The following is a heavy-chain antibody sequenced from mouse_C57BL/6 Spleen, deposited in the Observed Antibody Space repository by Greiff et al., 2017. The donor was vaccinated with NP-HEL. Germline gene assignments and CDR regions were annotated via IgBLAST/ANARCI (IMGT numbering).Heavy chain of an antibody. CDR1: GFTFTDYY. CDR2: IRNKANGYTT. CDR3: ARSDGHYAMDY. V-gene: IGHV7-3*01. D-gene: IGHD2-3*01. Sequence: DVKLVESGGGLVQPGGSLSLSCAASGFTFTDYYMSWVRQPPGKALEWLGFIRNKANGYTTEYSASVKGRFTISRDNSQSILYLQMNALRAEDSATYYCARSDGHYAMDYWGQGTSVTVSS. J-gene: IGHJ4*01.